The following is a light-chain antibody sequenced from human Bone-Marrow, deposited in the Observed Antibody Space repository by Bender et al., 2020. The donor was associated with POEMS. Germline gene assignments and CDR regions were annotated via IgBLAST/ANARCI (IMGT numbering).Light chain of an antibody. CDR2: DVT. J-gene: IGLJ2*01. V-gene: IGLV2-23*02. CDR1: SSDVGLYNF. CDR3: CSYAGSRTWV. Sequence: QSALTQPASVSGSPGQSITISCTGTSSDVGLYNFVSWYQQHPGKVPKLIIYDVTKRPSGVPDRFSGSKSGNTASLTISGLQPEDEADYYCCSYAGSRTWVFGEGSKLTVL.